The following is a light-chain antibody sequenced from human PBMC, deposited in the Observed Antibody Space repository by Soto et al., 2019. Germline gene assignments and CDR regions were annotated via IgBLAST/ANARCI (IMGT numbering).Light chain of an antibody. Sequence: DIVMTQSPLSLPGTPGEPASISCNSSQSLLHSNGYHYLDWYLQRPGQSPQLLIYLASKRTSGVPDRIIGSGSVTDFTLKISRVESEDVVIYYCMQGLQDLLFTFGPGTKVDLK. J-gene: IGKJ3*01. CDR1: QSLLHSNGYHY. V-gene: IGKV2-28*01. CDR2: LAS. CDR3: MQGLQDLLFT.